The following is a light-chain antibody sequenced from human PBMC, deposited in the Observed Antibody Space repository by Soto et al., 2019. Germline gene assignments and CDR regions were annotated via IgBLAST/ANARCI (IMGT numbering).Light chain of an antibody. CDR1: QSVSNN. CDR3: QQYGSSAPIT. Sequence: EIVLTQSPATLSVFPGEKATLSCGASQSVSNNLAWYHQKPGQAPRPLIYGASTKATGVPDRFSGSGSETDFTLTISRLEPEDFALYYCQQYGSSAPITFGQGTRLEIK. J-gene: IGKJ5*01. CDR2: GAS. V-gene: IGKV3-20*01.